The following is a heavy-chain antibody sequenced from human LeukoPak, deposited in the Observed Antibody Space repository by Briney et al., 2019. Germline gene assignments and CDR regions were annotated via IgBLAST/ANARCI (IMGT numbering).Heavy chain of an antibody. CDR1: GFTFSDYY. J-gene: IGHJ4*02. V-gene: IGHV3-23*01. CDR3: AKEDYGDYLDY. Sequence: GGSLRLSCAASGFTFSDYYMSWIRQAPGKGLEWVSAISGSGGSAYYADSVKGRFTISRDNSKNTLYLQMNSLRAEDTAVYYCAKEDYGDYLDYWGQGTLVTVSS. D-gene: IGHD4-17*01. CDR2: ISGSGGSA.